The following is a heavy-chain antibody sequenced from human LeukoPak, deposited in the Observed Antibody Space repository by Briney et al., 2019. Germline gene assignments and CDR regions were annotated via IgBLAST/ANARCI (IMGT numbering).Heavy chain of an antibody. V-gene: IGHV5-51*01. CDR2: IWPGGSQT. Sequence: HGESLKISCKGSGYYFSDNWIGWVRQMPGKGLEWMGVIWPGGSQTKYSSSFQGQVTISADKSINTAYLQWSTLKASDTAMYYCARQGKDILTGPHPPNFDYWGQGALVTVSS. CDR3: ARQGKDILTGPHPPNFDY. D-gene: IGHD3-9*01. CDR1: GYYFSDNW. J-gene: IGHJ4*02.